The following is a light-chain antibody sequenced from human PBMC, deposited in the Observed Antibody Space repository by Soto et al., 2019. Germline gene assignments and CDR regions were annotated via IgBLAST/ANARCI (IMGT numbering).Light chain of an antibody. V-gene: IGLV1-44*01. J-gene: IGLJ7*01. CDR3: AAWDDSLNGAV. CDR1: SSNIGSDT. CDR2: SNN. Sequence: QSVLTQPPSTSGTPGQRVTISCSGSSSNIGSDTVNWYQQLPGTAPKLLIYSNNQRPSGVPDRFSGSKSGPSASLAIRGLQSEDEADYYCAAWDDSLNGAVFGGGTQLTV.